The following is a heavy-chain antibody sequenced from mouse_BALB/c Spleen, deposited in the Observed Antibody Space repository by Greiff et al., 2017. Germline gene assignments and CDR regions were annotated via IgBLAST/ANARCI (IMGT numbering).Heavy chain of an antibody. J-gene: IGHJ3*01. CDR2: IWGDGST. CDR3: ARELHYYGYQLAY. V-gene: IGHV2-6-7*01. D-gene: IGHD1-2*01. CDR1: GFSLTGYG. Sequence: VKLMESGPGLVAPSQSLSITCTVSGFSLTGYGVNWVRQPPGKGLEWLGMIWGDGSTDYNSALKSRLSISKDNSKSQVFLKMNSLQTDDTARYYCARELHYYGYQLAYWGQGTLVTVSA.